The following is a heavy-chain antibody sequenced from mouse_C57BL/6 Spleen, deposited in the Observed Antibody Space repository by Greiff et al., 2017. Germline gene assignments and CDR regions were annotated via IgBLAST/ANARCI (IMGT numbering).Heavy chain of an antibody. CDR1: GYTFTDYN. D-gene: IGHD1-2*01. CDR3: ARRGPTALYGMDY. V-gene: IGHV1-22*01. CDR2: INPNNGGT. J-gene: IGHJ4*01. Sequence: EVKLQESGPELVKPGASVKMSCKASGYTFTDYNMHWVKQSHGKSLEWIGYINPNNGGTSYNQKFKGKATLTVNKSSSTAYMERRSLTSEDSAVYYCARRGPTALYGMDYWGQGTSVTVSS.